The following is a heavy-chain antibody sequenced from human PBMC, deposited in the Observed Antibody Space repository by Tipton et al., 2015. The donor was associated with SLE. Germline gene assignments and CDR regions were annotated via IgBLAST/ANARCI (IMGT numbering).Heavy chain of an antibody. Sequence: TLSLTCTVSGGSINIHYWSWIRQTAGKGLEWIGRIYRSGSTDYSPSLKSRVTMSIDTSKNQFSLKLMSVTAADTAMYYCARISFGGYADYFDYWGQGILVTVSS. CDR2: IYRSGST. CDR1: GGSINIHY. D-gene: IGHD5-12*01. CDR3: ARISFGGYADYFDY. J-gene: IGHJ4*02. V-gene: IGHV4-4*07.